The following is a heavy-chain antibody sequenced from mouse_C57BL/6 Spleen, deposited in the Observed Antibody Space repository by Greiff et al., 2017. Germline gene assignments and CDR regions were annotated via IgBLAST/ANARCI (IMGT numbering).Heavy chain of an antibody. D-gene: IGHD3-2*02. CDR1: GFNIKDDY. J-gene: IGHJ2*01. CDR3: RTAQAPNYFDY. CDR2: IDPENGDT. Sequence: EVKLMESGAELVRPGASVKLSCTASGFNIKDDYMHWVKQRPEQGLEWIGWIDPENGDTEYASKFQGKATITADTSSNTAYLQLSSLTSEDTAVYYCRTAQAPNYFDYWGQGTTLTVSS. V-gene: IGHV14-4*01.